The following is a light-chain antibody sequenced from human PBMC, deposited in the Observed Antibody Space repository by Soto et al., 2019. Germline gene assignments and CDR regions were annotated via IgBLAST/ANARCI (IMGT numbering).Light chain of an antibody. J-gene: IGKJ1*01. CDR2: DAS. Sequence: IQKAPAPSTPSAIAGERFTITCRASQSISRWLAWYQQKPGQAPNLPIYDASSLQSGVPSRFSGIGSGTEFTLTISSLQPNDFATNYCQQYNSHWTFGQGTKVDI. CDR1: QSISRW. V-gene: IGKV1-5*01. CDR3: QQYNSHWT.